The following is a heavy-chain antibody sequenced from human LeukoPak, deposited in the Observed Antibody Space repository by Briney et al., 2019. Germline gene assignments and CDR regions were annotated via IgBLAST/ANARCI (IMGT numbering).Heavy chain of an antibody. CDR3: ARVRYTSGLYYFES. CDR1: GYTFISSG. CDR2: INSITENP. J-gene: IGHJ4*02. D-gene: IGHD6-19*01. Sequence: ASVKVSCKASGYTFISSGISWVRQAPGQGLEWMGWINSITENPTYAQGLTGRFVFSWDTSVSTAYLQISSLKAEDTAVYYCARVRYTSGLYYFESWGQRTLVTVSS. V-gene: IGHV7-4-1*02.